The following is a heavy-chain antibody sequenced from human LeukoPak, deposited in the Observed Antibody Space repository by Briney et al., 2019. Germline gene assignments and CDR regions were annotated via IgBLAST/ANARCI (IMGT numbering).Heavy chain of an antibody. D-gene: IGHD3-9*01. J-gene: IGHJ5*02. V-gene: IGHV1-46*01. CDR2: INSSGGST. CDR3: PRVGGQRYYAILTGIFWFDP. CDR1: GYIVTSYD. Sequence: GASVKVSCKASGYIVTSYDMHWVRQAPGQGLEWMGIINSSGGSTSYAQKFAGRVSMTRDMSTSTFYMEMSSLRSEDTAVSYCPRVGGQRYYAILTGIFWFDPWGQGTLVTVSS.